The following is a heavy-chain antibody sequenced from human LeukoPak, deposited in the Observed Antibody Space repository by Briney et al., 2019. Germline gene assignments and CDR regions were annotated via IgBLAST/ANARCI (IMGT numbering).Heavy chain of an antibody. CDR3: TRVGYCATTSCRTAFDT. CDR1: GFTFSSYS. Sequence: GGFLRLSCAASGFTFSSYSMNWVRQAPGKGLEWVSSISSSSSYIYYADSVKGRFTVSRDNAKNTLYLQMNSLRAEDTAVYYCTRVGYCATTSCRTAFDTWGQGTMVTVSS. CDR2: ISSSSSYI. V-gene: IGHV3-21*01. J-gene: IGHJ3*02. D-gene: IGHD2-2*01.